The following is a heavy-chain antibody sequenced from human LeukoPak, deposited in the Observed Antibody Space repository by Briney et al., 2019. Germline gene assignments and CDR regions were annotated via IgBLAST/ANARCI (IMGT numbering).Heavy chain of an antibody. CDR1: GFTFSSYG. D-gene: IGHD2-8*01. Sequence: LGGSLRLSCAASGFTFSSYGMHWVRQAPGKGLEWVAFIRYDGSNKYYADSVKGRFTISRDNSKNTLYLQMNSLRAEDTAVYYCAKGRRMAYYYMDVWGKGTTVTVSS. J-gene: IGHJ6*03. CDR3: AKGRRMAYYYMDV. V-gene: IGHV3-30*02. CDR2: IRYDGSNK.